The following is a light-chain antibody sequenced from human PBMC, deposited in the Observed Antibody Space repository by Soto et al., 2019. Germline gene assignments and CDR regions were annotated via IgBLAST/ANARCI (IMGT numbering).Light chain of an antibody. CDR3: QTWGTGIRV. CDR1: SGHSSYA. CDR2: LNSDGSH. Sequence: QLVLTQSPSASASLGASVKLTCTLSSGHSSYAIAWHQQQAEKGPRYLMKLNSDGSHRKGDGIPDRFSGSSAGAERYLTISSLQSEDEAYYYCQTWGTGIRVFGGGTQLTVL. V-gene: IGLV4-69*01. J-gene: IGLJ3*02.